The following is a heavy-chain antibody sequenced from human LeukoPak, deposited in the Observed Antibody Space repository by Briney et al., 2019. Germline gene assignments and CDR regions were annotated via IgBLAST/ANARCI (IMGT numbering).Heavy chain of an antibody. CDR2: IYYSGST. CDR3: ARAITIFGVVLNAFDI. V-gene: IGHV4-59*01. J-gene: IGHJ3*02. Sequence: PSETLSLTCTVSGGSISSYYWSWVRQPPGKGLEWIGYIYYSGSTNYNPSLKSRVTISVDTSKNQFSLKLSSVTAADTAVYYCARAITIFGVVLNAFDIWGQGTMVTVSS. D-gene: IGHD3-3*01. CDR1: GGSISSYY.